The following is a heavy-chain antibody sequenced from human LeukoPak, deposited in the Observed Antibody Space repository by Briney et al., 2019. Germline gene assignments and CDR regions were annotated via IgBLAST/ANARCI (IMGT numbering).Heavy chain of an antibody. Sequence: SETLSLTCAVSGGSISSSTWWSGGRQPPGKGREGMGEIYHIGSTTYNPSIKKRRTISADHPKNQFCSKLSSGTTADPAVYYCLRARIDWLLVFDYWGEGTLVTVSS. V-gene: IGHV4-4*02. CDR1: GGSISSSTW. J-gene: IGHJ4*02. CDR3: LRARIDWLLVFDY. D-gene: IGHD3-9*01. CDR2: IYHIGST.